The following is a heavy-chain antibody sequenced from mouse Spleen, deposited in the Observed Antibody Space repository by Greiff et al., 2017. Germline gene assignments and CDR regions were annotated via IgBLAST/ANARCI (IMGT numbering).Heavy chain of an antibody. V-gene: IGHV2-2*01. CDR2: IWSGGST. D-gene: IGHD1-1*01. Sequence: VQLQQSGPGLVQPSQSLSITCTVSGFSLTSYGVHWVRQSPGKGLEWLGVIWSGGSTDYNAAFISRLSISKDNSKSQVFFKMNSLQADDTAIYYCARNRYYYGSSYYAMDYWGQGTSVTVSS. J-gene: IGHJ4*01. CDR1: GFSLTSYG. CDR3: ARNRYYYGSSYYAMDY.